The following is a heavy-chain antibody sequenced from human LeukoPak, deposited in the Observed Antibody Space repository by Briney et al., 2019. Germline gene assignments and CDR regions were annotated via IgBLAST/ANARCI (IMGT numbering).Heavy chain of an antibody. CDR1: GYTFTIYG. CDR2: TNPKNGGA. D-gene: IGHD3-16*01. CDR3: ARASFWESPINWFDP. Sequence: GASVKVSCKASGYTFTIYGISWVRQAPGQGLEWMGWTNPKNGGANYAPSFRGRVTMTRDRSISTVYMELTRLTSDDTAVFYCARASFWESPINWFDPWGQGTLVTVSS. J-gene: IGHJ5*02. V-gene: IGHV1-2*07.